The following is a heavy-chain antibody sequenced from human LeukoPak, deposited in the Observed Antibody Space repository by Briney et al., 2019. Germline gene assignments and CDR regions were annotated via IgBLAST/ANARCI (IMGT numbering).Heavy chain of an antibody. J-gene: IGHJ4*02. CDR2: ISSGSEVI. D-gene: IGHD5-18*01. Sequence: GGSLRLSCAASGFTFSSYWMHWVRQAPGKGLEWVSFISSGSEVIYYADSVKGRFTISRDNAKTSLYLQMNSLRAEDTAVYYCARDDRYSYGYSQSGHFDYWGQGILVTVSS. CDR1: GFTFSSYW. CDR3: ARDDRYSYGYSQSGHFDY. V-gene: IGHV3-21*05.